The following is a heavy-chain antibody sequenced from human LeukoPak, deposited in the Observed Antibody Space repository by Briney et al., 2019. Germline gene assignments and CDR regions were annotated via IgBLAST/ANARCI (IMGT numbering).Heavy chain of an antibody. D-gene: IGHD3-10*01. Sequence: PSETLSLTCAVYGGSFSGYYWSWIRQPPGKGLEWIGEINHSGSTNYNPSLKSRVTISVDTSKNQFSLKLSSVTAADTAVYYCASSMVRGVSGYWGQGTLVTVSS. J-gene: IGHJ4*02. CDR3: ASSMVRGVSGY. V-gene: IGHV4-34*01. CDR2: INHSGST. CDR1: GGSFSGYY.